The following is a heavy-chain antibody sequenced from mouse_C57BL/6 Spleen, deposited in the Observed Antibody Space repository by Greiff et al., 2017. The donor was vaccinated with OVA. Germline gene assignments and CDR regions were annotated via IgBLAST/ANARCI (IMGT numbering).Heavy chain of an antibody. V-gene: IGHV2-4*01. J-gene: IGHJ3*01. CDR3: ANSLGRKGFAY. Sequence: VQLVESGPGLVQPSQSLSITCTVSGFSLTSYGVHWVRQPPGKGLEWLGVIWRGGSTDYNAAFISRLSISKDNSKSQVFFKMNSLQADDTAIYYCANSLGRKGFAYWGQGTLVTVSA. CDR1: GFSLTSYG. D-gene: IGHD4-1*01. CDR2: IWRGGST.